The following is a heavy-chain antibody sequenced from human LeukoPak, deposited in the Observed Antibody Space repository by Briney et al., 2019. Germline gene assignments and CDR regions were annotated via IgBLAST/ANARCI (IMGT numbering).Heavy chain of an antibody. CDR3: ARIRIEMATPTGFSYYFDY. J-gene: IGHJ4*02. D-gene: IGHD5-24*01. Sequence: VSGPTLVNPTQTLTLTCTFSGFSLSTSGMCVSWIRQPPGKALEWLARIDWDDDKYYSTSLKTRLTISKDTSKNQVVLTMTNMDPVDTATYYCARIRIEMATPTGFSYYFDYWGQGTLVTVSS. CDR2: IDWDDDK. CDR1: GFSLSTSGMC. V-gene: IGHV2-70*11.